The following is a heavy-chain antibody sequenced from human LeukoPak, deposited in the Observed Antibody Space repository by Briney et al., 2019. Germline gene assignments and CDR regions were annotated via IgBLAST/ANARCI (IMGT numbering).Heavy chain of an antibody. J-gene: IGHJ5*02. CDR3: ARGTVVVPASRRWRWFDP. D-gene: IGHD2-2*01. CDR2: INHSGST. V-gene: IGHV4-34*09. CDR1: GGSLSGYY. Sequence: PSETLSLTCTVYGGSLSGYYWSWIRQPPGNGLEWIGEINHSGSTNYNPSLKSRVTISVDTSKNQFSLKLSSVTAADTAVYYCARGTVVVPASRRWRWFDPWGQGTLVTVSS.